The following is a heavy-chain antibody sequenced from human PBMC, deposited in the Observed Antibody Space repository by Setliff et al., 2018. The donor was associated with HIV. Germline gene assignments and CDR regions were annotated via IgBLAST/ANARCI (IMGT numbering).Heavy chain of an antibody. CDR2: IFSSGST. CDR1: GGSISSYC. Sequence: SETLSLTCTVSGGSISSYCWNWIRQSPGRGLEWIGFIFSSGSTKYNPSLQSRVTISVDASKNQFSLKLRSVTAADTAVYYCEVAGQWGQGTLVTVSS. D-gene: IGHD6-19*01. J-gene: IGHJ4*02. CDR3: EVAGQ. V-gene: IGHV4-4*09.